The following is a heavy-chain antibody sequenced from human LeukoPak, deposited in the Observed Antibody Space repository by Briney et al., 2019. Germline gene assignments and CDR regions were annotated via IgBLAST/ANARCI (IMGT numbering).Heavy chain of an antibody. Sequence: SETLSLTCTVSGGSISSYYWSWIRQPPGKGLEWIGYIYYSGSTNYNPSLKSRVTISVDTSKNQFSLKLSSVTAADTAVYYCARDRRYCSSTSCQGYYGMDVWGQGTTVTVSS. CDR1: GGSISSYY. CDR2: IYYSGST. D-gene: IGHD2-2*01. CDR3: ARDRRYCSSTSCQGYYGMDV. V-gene: IGHV4-59*12. J-gene: IGHJ6*02.